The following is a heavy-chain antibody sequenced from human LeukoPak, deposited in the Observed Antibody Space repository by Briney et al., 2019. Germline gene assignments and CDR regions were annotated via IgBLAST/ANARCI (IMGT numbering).Heavy chain of an antibody. CDR2: IHNDGST. D-gene: IGHD1-1*01. CDR3: ARGFLQLTPYYFDY. J-gene: IGHJ4*02. CDR1: GFDVSINY. Sequence: GGSLRLSCAASGFDVSINYMNWIRQSPEKGVEWVSIIHNDGSTYYADSVKGRFTVSRDNSKNTVSLQMDSLRVDDTGIYYCARGFLQLTPYYFDYWGQGALVTVSS. V-gene: IGHV3-66*01.